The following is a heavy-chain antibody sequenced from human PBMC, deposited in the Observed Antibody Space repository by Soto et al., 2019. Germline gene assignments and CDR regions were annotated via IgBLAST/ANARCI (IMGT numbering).Heavy chain of an antibody. V-gene: IGHV3-23*01. J-gene: IGHJ4*02. D-gene: IGHD6-13*01. CDR1: GFTFSSYA. Sequence: SGGSLRLSCAASGFTFSSYAMSWVRQAPGKGLEWVSSISGSGGSTYYADSVKGRFTISRDNSKNTLYLQMNSLRAEDTAVYYCAKDQRGFSSTARIDYWGQGTLVTVSS. CDR2: ISGSGGST. CDR3: AKDQRGFSSTARIDY.